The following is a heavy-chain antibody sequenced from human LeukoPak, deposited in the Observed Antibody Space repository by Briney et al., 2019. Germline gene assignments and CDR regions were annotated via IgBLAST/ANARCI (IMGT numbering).Heavy chain of an antibody. Sequence: GGSLRLSCAAYGFAFSSYGMYWVRQAPGKGLEWVAFIRYDGSNKYYADSVKGRFTVSRDNSKNTLYLQMKSLRAEDTAVYYCARDAGDSGGYYFDSWGQGTLVTVSS. J-gene: IGHJ4*02. CDR1: GFAFSSYG. D-gene: IGHD2-21*02. V-gene: IGHV3-30*02. CDR3: ARDAGDSGGYYFDS. CDR2: IRYDGSNK.